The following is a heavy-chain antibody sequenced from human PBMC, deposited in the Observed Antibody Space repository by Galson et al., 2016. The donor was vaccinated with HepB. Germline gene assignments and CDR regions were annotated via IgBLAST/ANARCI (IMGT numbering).Heavy chain of an antibody. V-gene: IGHV3-48*02. CDR2: ISGSSTDI. Sequence: SLRLSCAASGFSFSNFAMHWVRQAPGKGLEWVSYISGSSTDIYYADSVKGRFTISRDNARNSLYLQMNSLRDEDTAVYYCTRYSGTFNTIDYWGQGTLVTVSS. D-gene: IGHD1-26*01. CDR1: GFSFSNFA. J-gene: IGHJ4*02. CDR3: TRYSGTFNTIDY.